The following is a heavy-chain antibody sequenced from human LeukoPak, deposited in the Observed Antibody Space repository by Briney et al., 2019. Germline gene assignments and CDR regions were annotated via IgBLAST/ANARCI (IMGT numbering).Heavy chain of an antibody. CDR3: ARRIAAAGTPFDY. J-gene: IGHJ4*02. CDR2: IYYSGST. CDR1: GGPLSSSSYY. D-gene: IGHD6-13*01. V-gene: IGHV4-39*01. Sequence: SETLSLTCTVSGGPLSSSSYYWGWIRQPPGKGLEWIGSIYYSGSTYYNPSLKSRVTISVDTSKNQFSLKLSSVTAADTAVYYCARRIAAAGTPFDYWGQGTLVTVSS.